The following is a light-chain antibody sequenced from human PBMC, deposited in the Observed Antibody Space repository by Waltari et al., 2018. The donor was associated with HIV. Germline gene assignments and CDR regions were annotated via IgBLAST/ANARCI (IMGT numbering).Light chain of an antibody. V-gene: IGKV3-15*01. CDR1: QSVSSSY. CDR3: QQYNNWPT. J-gene: IGKJ5*01. CDR2: GAS. Sequence: EIVLTQSPGTLSLSPGERATLSCRASQSVSSSYLAWYQQKPGQAPRLLIYGASTRATGIPARFSGSGSGTEFILSISSLQSEDFAVYFCQQYNNWPTFGQGTRLEIK.